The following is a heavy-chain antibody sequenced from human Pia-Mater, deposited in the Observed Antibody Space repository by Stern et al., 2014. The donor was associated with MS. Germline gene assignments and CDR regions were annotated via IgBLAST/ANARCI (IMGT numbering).Heavy chain of an antibody. V-gene: IGHV7-4-1*02. CDR3: ARGSAWGSDAFDI. J-gene: IGHJ3*02. D-gene: IGHD3-16*01. CDR1: GYTFTNYA. Sequence: VQLVQSGSDLKNPGASVKVFCKASGYTFTNYAMNWVRQAPGQGLEWMGWINTNTGNPTYVQGVHGRVGFSLETSVSTDYLQISRLKAEDTAVYYCARGSAWGSDAFDIWGQGTMVTVSS. CDR2: INTNTGNP.